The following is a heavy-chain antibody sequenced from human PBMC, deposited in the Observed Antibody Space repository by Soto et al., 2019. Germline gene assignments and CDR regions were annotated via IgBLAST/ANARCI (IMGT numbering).Heavy chain of an antibody. V-gene: IGHV3-64*01. CDR1: GFTLSGYA. CDR2: ISSNGVGT. J-gene: IGHJ6*03. CDR3: ARRARPDFYYMDV. D-gene: IGHD6-6*01. Sequence: EVQLAESGGGLAQPGGSLRLSCAASGFTLSGYAMDWVRQAPGKGLKYVSGISSNGVGTYYANSVQGRFTISRDNSKNTVYLQMGSLRPEDMAVYYCARRARPDFYYMDVWGEGTTVTVS.